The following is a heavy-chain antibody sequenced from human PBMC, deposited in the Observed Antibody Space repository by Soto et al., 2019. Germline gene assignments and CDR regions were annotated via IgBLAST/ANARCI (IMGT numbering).Heavy chain of an antibody. D-gene: IGHD3-10*01. Sequence: SETLSLTCTVSGGSISSSDYYWSWIRQPPGKGLEWIGYIYYSGSTYYNPSLKSRVTISVDTSKNQFSLKLSSVTAADTAVYYCARSYGSGSYYFYYYYGMDVWGQGTTVTVSS. CDR3: ARSYGSGSYYFYYYYGMDV. J-gene: IGHJ6*02. V-gene: IGHV4-30-4*01. CDR1: GGSISSSDYY. CDR2: IYYSGST.